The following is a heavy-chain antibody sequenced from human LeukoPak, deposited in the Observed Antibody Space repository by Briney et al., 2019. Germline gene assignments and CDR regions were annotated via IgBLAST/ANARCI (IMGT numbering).Heavy chain of an antibody. D-gene: IGHD6-19*01. V-gene: IGHV4-4*07. J-gene: IGHJ4*02. CDR1: GGSISSYY. CDR2: LYPTGSA. CDR3: ARDLAVAGTVAALGY. Sequence: SETSSLTCPASGGSISSYYWSWIRQPAGKGLEWIGRLYPTGSADYNPSLTSRVALSVDTSKNQFSLNLDSVTAADTAVYYCARDLAVAGTVAALGYWGQGTQVTVPS.